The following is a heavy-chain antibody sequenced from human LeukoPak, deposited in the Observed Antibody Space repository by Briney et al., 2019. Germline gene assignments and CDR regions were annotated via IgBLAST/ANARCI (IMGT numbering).Heavy chain of an antibody. J-gene: IGHJ4*02. V-gene: IGHV4-30-4*01. CDR1: GGSISNDNYY. D-gene: IGHD6-13*01. CDR3: ARDLAAGDTGFDY. Sequence: PSQTLSLTCTVSGGSISNDNYYWGWIRQPPGKGLEWIGYIYYSGSTYYNPSLKSRITISVDTSKNQFPLKLSSVTAADTAVYYCARDLAAGDTGFDYWGQGTLVTVSS. CDR2: IYYSGST.